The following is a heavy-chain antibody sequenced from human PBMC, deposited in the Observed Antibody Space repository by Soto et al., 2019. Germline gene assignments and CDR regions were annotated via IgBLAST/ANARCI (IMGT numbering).Heavy chain of an antibody. Sequence: DVQLVESGGGLIQPGESLRLSCAAFALTISGKKYVAWFRQAPGKGLEWVSGLYDVDGSFYADSVRGRFTTSSDSSKTTVYLQMNDLRPDDTAVYYCATWHEREHAYDVWGQGTTVTVSS. V-gene: IGHV3-53*01. CDR3: ATWHEREHAYDV. CDR2: LYDVDGS. J-gene: IGHJ3*01. D-gene: IGHD1-1*01. CDR1: ALTISGKKY.